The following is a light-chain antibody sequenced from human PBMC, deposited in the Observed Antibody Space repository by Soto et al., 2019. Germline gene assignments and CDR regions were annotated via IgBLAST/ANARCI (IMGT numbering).Light chain of an antibody. CDR3: QQYNNWPSLT. Sequence: EIVMTQSPATLSVSPGERATLSCRASQSVSSNLAWYQQKPGQAPRLLIYGASTRATGIPARFSGSGSGTEFTLTISSLHSEDFAVSYCQQYNNWPSLTLGGGTKVDTK. CDR2: GAS. J-gene: IGKJ4*01. CDR1: QSVSSN. V-gene: IGKV3-15*01.